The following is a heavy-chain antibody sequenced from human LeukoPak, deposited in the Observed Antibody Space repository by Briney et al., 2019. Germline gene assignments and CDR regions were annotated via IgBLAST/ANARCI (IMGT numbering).Heavy chain of an antibody. CDR3: ARRTYGDWGGYFFDS. D-gene: IGHD2-8*01. J-gene: IGHJ4*02. CDR2: VYHSGST. V-gene: IGHV4-30-2*02. CDR1: GGSISSGGYS. Sequence: PSQTLSLTCAVSGGSISSGGYSWSWIRQPPGKGLEWIGYVYHSGSTNYNPSLKSRVTISVDTSKNQFSLKLSSVTAADTAIYYCARRTYGDWGGYFFDSWGQGTLVTVSS.